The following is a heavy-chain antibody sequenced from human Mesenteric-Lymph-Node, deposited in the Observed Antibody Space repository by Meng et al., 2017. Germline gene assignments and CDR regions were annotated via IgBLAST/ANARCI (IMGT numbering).Heavy chain of an antibody. CDR1: EFTFSSHW. Sequence: GESLKISCGASEFTFSSHWLTWVRQAPEKGLEWVANINQNGGETHYADSVKGRFTISRDNSKNTLYLQMNSLRAEDTAVYYCARDQLPDAFDIWGQGTMVTVSS. CDR3: ARDQLPDAFDI. J-gene: IGHJ3*02. CDR2: INQNGGET. V-gene: IGHV3-7*01. D-gene: IGHD4-23*01.